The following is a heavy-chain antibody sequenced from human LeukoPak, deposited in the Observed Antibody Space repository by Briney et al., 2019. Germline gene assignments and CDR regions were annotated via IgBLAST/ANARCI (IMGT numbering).Heavy chain of an antibody. CDR2: ISGSSDTT. CDR1: GFTFSSYA. Sequence: GGSLRLSCAGSGFTFSSYAMSWVRQAPGKGLEWVSVISGSSDTTYYADSVKGRFIISRDNSKNTLYLQMNSLRAEDTAVYYCAKRIGGVNSFDHWGQGTLVTVSS. D-gene: IGHD3-16*01. CDR3: AKRIGGVNSFDH. J-gene: IGHJ4*02. V-gene: IGHV3-23*01.